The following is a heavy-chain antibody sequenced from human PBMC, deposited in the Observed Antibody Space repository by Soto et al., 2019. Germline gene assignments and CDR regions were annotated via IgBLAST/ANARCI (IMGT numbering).Heavy chain of an antibody. CDR3: TTDSSSWAYYYYYGMDV. Sequence: GGSLRLSCTVSGFTFSNAWMTWVRQAPGKGLEWVGRIKSKTDDGTTDYAAPVKGRFTISRDDSRNTLYLQMDSLKTEDTAVYYCTTDSSSWAYYYYYGMDVWGQGTTVTVSS. J-gene: IGHJ6*02. D-gene: IGHD2-2*01. CDR1: GFTFSNAW. V-gene: IGHV3-15*01. CDR2: IKSKTDDGTT.